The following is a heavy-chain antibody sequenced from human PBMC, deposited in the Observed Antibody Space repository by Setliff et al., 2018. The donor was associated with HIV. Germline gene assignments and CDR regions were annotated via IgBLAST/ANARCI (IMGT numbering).Heavy chain of an antibody. CDR2: INHSGST. J-gene: IGHJ4*02. D-gene: IGHD2-15*01. CDR3: ARGGGYCSGGSCRFDY. V-gene: IGHV4-34*01. CDR1: GGSFSGYY. Sequence: SETLSLTCAVYGGSFSGYYWSWIRQPPGKGLEWIGEINHSGSTNYNPSLKSRVTISVDTSKNQFSLKLNSVTAADTAVYYCARGGGYCSGGSCRFDYWGQGTLVTVSS.